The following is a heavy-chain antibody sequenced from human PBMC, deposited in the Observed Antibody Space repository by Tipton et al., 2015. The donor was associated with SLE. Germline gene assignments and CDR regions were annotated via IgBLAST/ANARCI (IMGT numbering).Heavy chain of an antibody. V-gene: IGHV4-39*07. J-gene: IGHJ4*02. CDR3: ARDSTDYYDSGRSPSTFVY. CDR2: VHSSGST. CDR1: GGSMRGKSYY. Sequence: TLSLTCTVSGGSMRGKSYYWGWIRQPPGKGLEWIGSVHSSGSTYYNPSLKSRVTISVDTSKNQFSLNLTSVTAADTAVYYCARDSTDYYDSGRSPSTFVYWGQGTLLIVSS. D-gene: IGHD3-10*01.